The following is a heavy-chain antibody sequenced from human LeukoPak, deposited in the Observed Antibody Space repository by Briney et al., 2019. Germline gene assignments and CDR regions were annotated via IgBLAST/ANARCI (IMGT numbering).Heavy chain of an antibody. Sequence: ASVKVSCKASGYTFTSYAMHWVRQAPGQRLEWMGWINAGNGNTKYSQKFQGRVTMTRDTSISTAYMELSRLRSDDTAVYYCASVGATNVDYWGQGTLVTVSS. CDR3: ASVGATNVDY. V-gene: IGHV1-3*01. CDR2: INAGNGNT. CDR1: GYTFTSYA. D-gene: IGHD1-26*01. J-gene: IGHJ4*02.